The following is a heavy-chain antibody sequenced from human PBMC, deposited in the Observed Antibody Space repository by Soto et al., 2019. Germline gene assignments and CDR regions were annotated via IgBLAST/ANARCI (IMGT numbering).Heavy chain of an antibody. CDR3: VKQDGYSYAFDI. D-gene: IGHD5-18*01. CDR1: GFTVSSNY. J-gene: IGHJ3*02. CDR2: IYSGGSA. V-gene: IGHV3-66*04. Sequence: SGGSLRLSCAAPGFTVSSNYMSWVRQAPGKGLEWVSVIYSGGSAYYADSVKGRFTISRDNSKNTLYLQMSSLRAEDTAVYYCVKQDGYSYAFDIWGQGTMVTVSS.